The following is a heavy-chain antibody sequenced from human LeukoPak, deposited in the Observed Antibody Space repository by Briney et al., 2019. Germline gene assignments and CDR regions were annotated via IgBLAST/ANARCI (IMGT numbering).Heavy chain of an antibody. D-gene: IGHD3-16*02. CDR2: IYYSGST. CDR1: GGSISSYY. V-gene: IGHV4-59*01. J-gene: IGHJ4*02. CDR3: ARGYDYVWGSHRALGY. Sequence: SETLSLTCTVSGGSISSYYWSWIRQPPRKGLEWIGYIYYSGSTNYSPSLKSRVTISVDTSKNQFSLKLTSVTAADTAVYYCARGYDYVWGSHRALGYWGQGTLVTISS.